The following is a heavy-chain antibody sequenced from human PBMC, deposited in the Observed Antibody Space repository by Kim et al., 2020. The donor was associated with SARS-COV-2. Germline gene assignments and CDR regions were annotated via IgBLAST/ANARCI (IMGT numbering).Heavy chain of an antibody. J-gene: IGHJ4*02. CDR3: ARDYGGYVGY. D-gene: IGHD5-12*01. CDR2: K. Sequence: KYYADSVKGRFTISRDNSKTTLYLQMNSLRAEDTAVYYCARDYGGYVGYWGQGTLVTVSS. V-gene: IGHV3-30*01.